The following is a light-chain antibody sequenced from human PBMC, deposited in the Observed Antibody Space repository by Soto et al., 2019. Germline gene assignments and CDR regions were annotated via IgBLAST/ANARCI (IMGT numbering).Light chain of an antibody. CDR2: GVS. CDR1: QSLNSNY. Sequence: IVLTPSPGTLSLSPWARATLSCRSSQSLNSNYLAWHQQKPGQAPRLLIYGVSSRATGIPDRFSGSGSGTDFTLTISRLEPEDFAVYYCQQYGNSGVTFGPGTKVDIK. J-gene: IGKJ3*01. V-gene: IGKV3-20*01. CDR3: QQYGNSGVT.